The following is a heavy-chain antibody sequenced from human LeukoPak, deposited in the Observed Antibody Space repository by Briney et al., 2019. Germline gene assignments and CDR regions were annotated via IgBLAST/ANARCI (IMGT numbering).Heavy chain of an antibody. V-gene: IGHV4-39*02. Sequence: PSETLSLTCTVSGVSISSSNSYWGWIRQPPGKGLEWIGSIYYSGNTYYNASLKSQVSISIDTSKNQFSLRLTSVTAADTAVYYCAREAIVVVPAAMPGYYYMDVWGKGTTVTISS. D-gene: IGHD2-2*01. J-gene: IGHJ6*03. CDR2: IYYSGNT. CDR3: AREAIVVVPAAMPGYYYMDV. CDR1: GVSISSSNSY.